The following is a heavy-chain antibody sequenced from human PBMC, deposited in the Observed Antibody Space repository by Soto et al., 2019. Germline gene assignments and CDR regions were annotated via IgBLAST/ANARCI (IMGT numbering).Heavy chain of an antibody. Sequence: ASVKVSCKASGYTFTSYAMHWVRQAPGQRLEWMGWINAGNGNTKYSQKFQGRVTITRDTSASTAYMELSSLRSEDTAVYYCARNNWNYRTGYYYYGMHVWGPGTTVTVYS. D-gene: IGHD1-7*01. CDR3: ARNNWNYRTGYYYYGMHV. J-gene: IGHJ6*02. V-gene: IGHV1-3*01. CDR1: GYTFTSYA. CDR2: INAGNGNT.